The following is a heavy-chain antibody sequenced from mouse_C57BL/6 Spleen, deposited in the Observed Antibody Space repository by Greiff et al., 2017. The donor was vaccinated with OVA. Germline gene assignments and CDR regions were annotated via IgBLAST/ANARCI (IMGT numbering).Heavy chain of an antibody. D-gene: IGHD1-1*01. CDR3: ASSLITTVGGTYYCDY. CDR1: GYTFTDYY. Sequence: VQLQQSGPELVKPGASVKISCKASGYTFTDYYMNWVKQSHGKSLEWIGDINPNNGGTSYNQKFKGKATLTVDKSSSTAYMELRSLTSEDSAVYYCASSLITTVGGTYYCDYWGQGTTLTVSS. J-gene: IGHJ2*01. V-gene: IGHV1-26*01. CDR2: INPNNGGT.